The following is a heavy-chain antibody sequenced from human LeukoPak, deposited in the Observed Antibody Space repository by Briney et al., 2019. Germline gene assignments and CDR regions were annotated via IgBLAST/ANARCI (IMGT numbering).Heavy chain of an antibody. V-gene: IGHV3-23*01. Sequence: PGGSLRLCCAASGFTFSSYAMSWVRQAPGKGLEWVSAISGSDGSTYYADSVKGRFTISRDNSKNTLYLQMNSLRAEDTAVYYCAKYTHSRSDHGFLYGSDYFDYWGQGTLVTVSS. CDR2: ISGSDGST. D-gene: IGHD4/OR15-4a*01. J-gene: IGHJ4*02. CDR1: GFTFSSYA. CDR3: AKYTHSRSDHGFLYGSDYFDY.